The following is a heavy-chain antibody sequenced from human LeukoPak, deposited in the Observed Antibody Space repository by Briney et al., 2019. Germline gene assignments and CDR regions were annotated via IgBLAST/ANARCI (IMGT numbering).Heavy chain of an antibody. CDR2: INAYNGNT. V-gene: IGHV1-18*01. Sequence: GASVKVSCKASGYTFTNFGISWVRQAPGRGLEWMGWINAYNGNTNYARKLQGRVTMTTDTSTSTAYMELRSLRSDDTAVYYCARAGVGATSLYWGQGTLVTVSS. CDR3: ARAGVGATSLY. CDR1: GYTFTNFG. D-gene: IGHD1-26*01. J-gene: IGHJ4*02.